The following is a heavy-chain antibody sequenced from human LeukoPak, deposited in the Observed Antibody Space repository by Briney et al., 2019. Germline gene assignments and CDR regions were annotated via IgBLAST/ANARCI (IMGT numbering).Heavy chain of an antibody. J-gene: IGHJ4*02. CDR1: GGSISSDY. CDR2: IYNSGST. D-gene: IGHD5-18*01. V-gene: IGHV4-59*01. Sequence: SVTLSLTCTVSGGSISSDYWSWIRQPPGKGLEWIGYIYNSGSTNYNPSLKSRVTMSVDTYKNQFSLRLSSVTGADTAVYYCARGDTAIPRYWGQGTLVTVSS. CDR3: ARGDTAIPRY.